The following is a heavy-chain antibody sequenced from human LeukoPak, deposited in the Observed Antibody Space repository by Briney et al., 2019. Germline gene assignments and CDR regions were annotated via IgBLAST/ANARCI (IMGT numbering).Heavy chain of an antibody. CDR1: GYSFTSYW. J-gene: IGHJ5*02. V-gene: IGHV5-51*01. D-gene: IGHD2-2*01. CDR3: VRRDITSRYVVWFDP. CDR2: IYPGDSDT. Sequence: GESLKISCKGSGYSFTSYWIGWVRQMPGKGLELMGTIYPGDSDTRYSPSFQGQDTISADKSINTAYLQWSSLKASDTAIYYCVRRDITSRYVVWFDPLGQGTLVTVSS.